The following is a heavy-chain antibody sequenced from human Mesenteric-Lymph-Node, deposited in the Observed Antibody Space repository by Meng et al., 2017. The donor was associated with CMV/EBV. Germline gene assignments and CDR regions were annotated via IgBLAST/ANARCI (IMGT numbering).Heavy chain of an antibody. V-gene: IGHV4-39*01. D-gene: IGHD6-6*01. J-gene: IGHJ4*02. CDR3: ARRVVRGYYFDY. Sequence: GSLRLSCTVSGGSISSYYWGWIRQPPGKGLEWIGSIYYSGSTYYNPSLKSRVTISVDTSKNQFSLKLSSVTAADTAVYYCARRVVRGYYFDYWGQGTLVTVSS. CDR2: IYYSGST. CDR1: GGSISSYY.